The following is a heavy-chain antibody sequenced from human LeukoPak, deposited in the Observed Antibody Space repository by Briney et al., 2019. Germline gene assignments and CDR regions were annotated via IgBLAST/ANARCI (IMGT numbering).Heavy chain of an antibody. V-gene: IGHV4-34*01. CDR2: INHSGST. D-gene: IGHD3-3*01. J-gene: IGHJ4*02. CDR1: GGSFSGYY. CDR3: TRGGVIDY. Sequence: SETLSLTCAVYGGSFSGYYWSWIRQPPGKGLEWIGEINHSGSTNYNPSLKSRVTISVDTSKNQFSLKLSSVTAADTAVYYCTRGGVIDYWGQGTLVTVSS.